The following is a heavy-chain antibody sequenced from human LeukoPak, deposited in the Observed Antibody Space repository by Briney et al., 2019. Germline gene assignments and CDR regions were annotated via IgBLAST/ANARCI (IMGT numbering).Heavy chain of an antibody. CDR2: ISYDGSNK. Sequence: GGSLRLSCAASGFTFSSYGMHWVRQAPGKGLDWVAVISYDGSNKYYADSVKGRFTISRDNSKNTLYLQMNSLRAEDTAVYYCESSGWYEQFDYWGQGTLVTVSS. J-gene: IGHJ4*02. D-gene: IGHD6-19*01. CDR3: ESSGWYEQFDY. CDR1: GFTFSSYG. V-gene: IGHV3-30*03.